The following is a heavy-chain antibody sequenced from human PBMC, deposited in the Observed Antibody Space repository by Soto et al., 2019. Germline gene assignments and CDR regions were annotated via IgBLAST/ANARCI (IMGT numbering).Heavy chain of an antibody. CDR2: IYPGDSDT. Sequence: GEPLKISWKSSGYNITSYWIGWVRQMPGKGLEWMGIIYPGDSDTRYSPSFQGQVTISADKSISTAYLQWSSLKASDTAMYYCARHFDSDFYANFDHWCPGTLVTVS. CDR1: GYNITSYW. V-gene: IGHV5-51*01. J-gene: IGHJ4*01. CDR3: ARHFDSDFYANFDH. D-gene: IGHD3-9*01.